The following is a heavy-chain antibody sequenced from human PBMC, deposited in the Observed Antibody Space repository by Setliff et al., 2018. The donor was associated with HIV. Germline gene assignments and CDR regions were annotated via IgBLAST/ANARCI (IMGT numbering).Heavy chain of an antibody. CDR3: AKDAYYDFWSGYSVNWFDP. J-gene: IGHJ5*02. D-gene: IGHD3-3*01. CDR2: ISWDGRST. V-gene: IGHV3-43D*04. Sequence: PGGSLRLSCAASGFTFHEHAMHWVRQAPGKGLEWVSLISWDGRSTYYADSVKGRFTISRDNSRNSMYLQMSSLRAEDTALYYCAKDAYYDFWSGYSVNWFDPWGQGTLVTVSS. CDR1: GFTFHEHA.